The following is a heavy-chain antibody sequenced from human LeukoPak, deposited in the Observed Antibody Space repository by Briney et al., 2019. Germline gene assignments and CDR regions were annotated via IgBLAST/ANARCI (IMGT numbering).Heavy chain of an antibody. Sequence: SETLSLTCTVSGGSISSYYWSWIRQPPGKGLEWIGYIYYSGSTNYNPSLKSRGTISVDTSKNQFSLNLSSVTAADTAVYYCARAPRAGYARANWFDPWGQGTLVTVSS. CDR1: GGSISSYY. CDR3: ARAPRAGYARANWFDP. J-gene: IGHJ5*02. V-gene: IGHV4-59*12. D-gene: IGHD1-1*01. CDR2: IYYSGST.